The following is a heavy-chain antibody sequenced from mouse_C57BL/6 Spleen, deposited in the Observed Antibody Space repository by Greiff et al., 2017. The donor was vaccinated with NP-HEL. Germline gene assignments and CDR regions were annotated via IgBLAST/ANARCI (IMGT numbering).Heavy chain of an antibody. CDR3: ARRAHYGSSPLAMDY. V-gene: IGHV1-50*01. Sequence: QVQLQQSGAELVKPGASVKLSCKASGYTFTSYWMQWVKQRPGQGLEWIGEIDPSDSYTNYNQKFKGKATLTVDTSSSTAYMQLSSLTSEDSAVYYCARRAHYGSSPLAMDYWGQGTSVTVSS. J-gene: IGHJ4*01. CDR2: IDPSDSYT. D-gene: IGHD1-1*01. CDR1: GYTFTSYW.